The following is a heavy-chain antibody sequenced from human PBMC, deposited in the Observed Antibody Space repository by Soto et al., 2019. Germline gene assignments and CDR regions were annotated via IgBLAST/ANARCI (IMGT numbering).Heavy chain of an antibody. Sequence: EVQLLESGGGLVQPGGSLRLSCAASGFTFSSYVMSWVRQAPGKGLEWVSAISGSGGSTYYADSVKGRFTISRDNSKNTLYLQMSSLRAEDPAVYYCARPVGATVDYWGQGTLVTVSS. CDR2: ISGSGGST. CDR1: GFTFSSYV. CDR3: ARPVGATVDY. J-gene: IGHJ4*02. D-gene: IGHD1-26*01. V-gene: IGHV3-23*01.